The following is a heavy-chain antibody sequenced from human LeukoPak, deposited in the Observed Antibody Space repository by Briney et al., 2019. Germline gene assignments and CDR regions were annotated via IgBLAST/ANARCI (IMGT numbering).Heavy chain of an antibody. CDR1: GFTFSSYA. CDR2: ITGSGGST. Sequence: GGSLRLSCAASGFTFSSYAMSWVRQAPGKGLEWVSTITGSGGSTYYADSVKGRFTISRDNAKNSLYLQMNSLRAEDTAVYYCARDGYSYGDYYYYYMDVWGKGTTVTVSS. D-gene: IGHD5-18*01. J-gene: IGHJ6*03. CDR3: ARDGYSYGDYYYYYMDV. V-gene: IGHV3-23*01.